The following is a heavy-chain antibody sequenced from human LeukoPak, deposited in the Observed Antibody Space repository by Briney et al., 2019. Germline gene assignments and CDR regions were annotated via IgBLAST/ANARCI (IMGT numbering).Heavy chain of an antibody. CDR2: IYTSGST. V-gene: IGHV4-4*07. D-gene: IGHD6-19*01. CDR3: AREPHSSGWYRDAFDI. Sequence: SETLFLTCTVSGGSLSSYYWSWIRQPAGKGLEWIGRIYTSGSTNYNPSLKRRVTMSVDTSKNQFSLKLSSVTAADTAVYYCAREPHSSGWYRDAFDIWGQGTMVTVSS. CDR1: GGSLSSYY. J-gene: IGHJ3*02.